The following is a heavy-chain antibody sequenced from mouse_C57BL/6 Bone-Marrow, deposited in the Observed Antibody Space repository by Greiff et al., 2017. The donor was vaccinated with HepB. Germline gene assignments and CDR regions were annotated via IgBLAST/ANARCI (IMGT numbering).Heavy chain of an antibody. D-gene: IGHD2-1*01. CDR1: GYTFTSYW. V-gene: IGHV1-55*01. CDR3: ARGDGNYALDY. CDR2: IYPGSGST. Sequence: QVQLQQPGAELVKPGASVKMSCKASGYTFTSYWITWVKQRPGHGLEWIGDIYPGSGSTNYNEKFKSKATLTVDTSSSTAYMQLSSLTSEDSAVYYCARGDGNYALDYWGQGTTLTVSS. J-gene: IGHJ2*01.